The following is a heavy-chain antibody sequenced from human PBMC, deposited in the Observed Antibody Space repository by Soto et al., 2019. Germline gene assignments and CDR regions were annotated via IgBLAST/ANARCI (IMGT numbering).Heavy chain of an antibody. CDR1: GYSINSDFY. CDR3: AKGYNTAVRYFTY. D-gene: IGHD2-15*01. CDR2: VYHSGTT. J-gene: IGHJ4*02. V-gene: IGHV4-38-2*01. Sequence: SETLSLTCAVSGYSINSDFYWGWIRQPPGKGLEWVGSVYHSGTTYYNPSLKSRLAISVDTSNNHFSLKLSSVTAADTAVYYCAKGYNTAVRYFTYWGQGXLVTVSS.